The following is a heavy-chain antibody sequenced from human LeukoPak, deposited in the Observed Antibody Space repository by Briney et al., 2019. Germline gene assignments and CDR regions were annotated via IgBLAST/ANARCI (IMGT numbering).Heavy chain of an antibody. D-gene: IGHD6-13*01. J-gene: IGHJ5*02. CDR3: ARDPRYSSSWFNWFDP. CDR2: ISAYNGNT. CDR1: GYTFTSYG. V-gene: IGHV1-18*01. Sequence: GASVKVSCKASGYTFTSYGISWVRQAPGQGLEWMGWISAYNGNTNYAQKLQGRVTMTTDTSTSTAYMELRSLRSDDTAVYYCARDPRYSSSWFNWFDPWGQGTLVTVSS.